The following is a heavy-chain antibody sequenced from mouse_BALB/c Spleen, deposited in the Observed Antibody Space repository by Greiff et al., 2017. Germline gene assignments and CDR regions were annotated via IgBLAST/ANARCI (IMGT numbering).Heavy chain of an antibody. D-gene: IGHD1-3*01. CDR1: GFTFSSFG. Sequence: EVQVVESGGGLVQPGGSRKLSCAASGFTFSSFGMHWVRQAPEKGLEWVAYISSGSSTIYYADTVKGRFTISRDNPKNTLFLQMTSLRSEDTAMYYCARWGGKDAMDYWGQGTSVTVSS. CDR3: ARWGGKDAMDY. J-gene: IGHJ4*01. CDR2: ISSGSSTI. V-gene: IGHV5-17*02.